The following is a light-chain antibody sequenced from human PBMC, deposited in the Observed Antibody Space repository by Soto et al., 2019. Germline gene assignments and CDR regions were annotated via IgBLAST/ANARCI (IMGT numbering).Light chain of an antibody. CDR1: QNISSN. CDR2: GAS. V-gene: IGKV3-15*01. J-gene: IGKJ1*01. CDR3: QQYNNWLWT. Sequence: EIVMTQSPATLSVSPGERATLSCRASQNISSNLAWYQQKPGQAPRVLIDGASTRATGIPARFSGSGSGTEFTLTISSLQSEHFAVYYCQQYNNWLWTFGQGTKVEIK.